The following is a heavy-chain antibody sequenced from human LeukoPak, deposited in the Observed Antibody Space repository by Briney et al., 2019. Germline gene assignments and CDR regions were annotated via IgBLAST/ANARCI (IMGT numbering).Heavy chain of an antibody. V-gene: IGHV5-10-1*01. CDR2: IDPSDSYT. J-gene: IGHJ4*02. Sequence: GGSLKISCQGSGYSLTSYWISWVRPMPGKGLEWMGRIDPSDSYTNYSPSFQGHVTISADKSISTAYLQWSSLKASDTAMYYCARRRHILIAAAGYYFDYWGQGTLVTVSS. CDR3: ARRRHILIAAAGYYFDY. CDR1: GYSLTSYW. D-gene: IGHD6-13*01.